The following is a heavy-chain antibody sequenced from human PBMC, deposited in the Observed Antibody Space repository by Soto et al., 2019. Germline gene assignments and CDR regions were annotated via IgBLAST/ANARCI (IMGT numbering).Heavy chain of an antibody. V-gene: IGHV3-30*03. J-gene: IGHJ4*02. CDR2: ISYDGSDK. D-gene: IGHD3-22*01. CDR3: ARDYSKYYDSSGYYRSPAY. CDR1: GFTFSSYG. Sequence: GGSLRLSCAASGFTFSSYGMHWVRQAPGKGLEWVALISYDGSDKDYADSVKGRFTISRDNSRNTLFLQMNSLRAEDTAVYYCARDYSKYYDSSGYYRSPAYWGQGTLVTVSS.